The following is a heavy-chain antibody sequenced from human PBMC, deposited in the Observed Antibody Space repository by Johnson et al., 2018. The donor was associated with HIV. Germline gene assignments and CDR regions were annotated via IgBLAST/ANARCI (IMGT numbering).Heavy chain of an antibody. CDR2: IWFDGSNK. D-gene: IGHD3-16*01. CDR1: GFTFSNYG. V-gene: IGHV3-33*06. Sequence: QVQLVESGGGVVQPGRSPRLSCAASGFTFSNYGMHWVRQAPGKGLEWVAAIWFDGSNKYYADSVKGRVTISRDNSKNTLYLQMNSLRGEDTAGYYCAKEAITMGVDIWGQGTMVTVSS. CDR3: AKEAITMGVDI. J-gene: IGHJ3*02.